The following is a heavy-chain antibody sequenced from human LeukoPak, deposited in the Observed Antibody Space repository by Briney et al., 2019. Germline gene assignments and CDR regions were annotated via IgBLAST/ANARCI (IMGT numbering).Heavy chain of an antibody. CDR3: ARNFGWQQFDY. CDR2: IDLDGSVK. V-gene: IGHV3-7*01. D-gene: IGHD5-24*01. Sequence: GGSLRLSCAASGFSFRTYWMDWVRQAPGKGLEWVANIDLDGSVKNYVDSVKGRFTISRDNIKNSLYLRMNSLRAEDTAVYYCARNFGWQQFDYWGQGALVTVSS. CDR1: GFSFRTYW. J-gene: IGHJ4*02.